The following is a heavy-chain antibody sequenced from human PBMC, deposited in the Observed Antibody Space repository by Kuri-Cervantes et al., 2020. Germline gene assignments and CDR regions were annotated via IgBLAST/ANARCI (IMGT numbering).Heavy chain of an antibody. Sequence: VSVKVSCKASGYTFTGYYMHWVRQAPGQGLEWMGWINPNSGGTNYAQKFQGRVTMTRDTSISTAYMELSRLRSDDAAAYYCARLQLPVLAVDYWGQGTLVTVSS. J-gene: IGHJ4*02. D-gene: IGHD6-6*01. CDR2: INPNSGGT. CDR3: ARLQLPVLAVDY. CDR1: GYTFTGYY. V-gene: IGHV1-2*02.